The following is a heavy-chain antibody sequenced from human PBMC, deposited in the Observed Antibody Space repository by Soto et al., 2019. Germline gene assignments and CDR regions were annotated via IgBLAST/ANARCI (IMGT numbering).Heavy chain of an antibody. CDR3: AAAFSRNYYYYGMDV. CDR2: IYYSGST. J-gene: IGHJ6*02. CDR1: GGSISSGIYN. V-gene: IGHV4-39*01. Sequence: PSETLSLTCTVSGGSISSGIYNWGWIRQPPGKGLEWIGSIYYSGSTYYNPSLKSRVTISVDTPKNQFSLNLTSVTAADTAVYYCAAAFSRNYYYYGMDVWGQGTTVTVSS. D-gene: IGHD3-3*01.